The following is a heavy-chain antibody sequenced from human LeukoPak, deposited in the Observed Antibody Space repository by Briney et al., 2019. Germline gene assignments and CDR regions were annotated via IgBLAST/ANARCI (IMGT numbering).Heavy chain of an antibody. CDR3: ARGQGYSGYDLGYFDY. Sequence: PGGSPRLSCAVSGFTPDDHGMSWVREAPGKGLEWDSSIDSNVGDTHYTDSVKRRYTISRDNAKNSLYLQMNSLRVEDTALYYCARGQGYSGYDLGYFDYWGQGTLVTVSS. J-gene: IGHJ4*02. CDR1: GFTPDDHG. D-gene: IGHD5-12*01. V-gene: IGHV3-20*04. CDR2: IDSNVGDT.